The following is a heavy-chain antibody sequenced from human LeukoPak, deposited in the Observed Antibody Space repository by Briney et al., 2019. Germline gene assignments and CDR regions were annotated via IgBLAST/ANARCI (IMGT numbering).Heavy chain of an antibody. V-gene: IGHV3-7*01. Sequence: GSLRLSCTASGFTFSDYWMTWVRQAPGKGLEWVANIKQDGSEKYYVDSVKGRFTISRDNAKNSLYLQMNSLRAEDTAVYYCARVLYSGSYYLFGNDAFDIWGQGTMVTVSS. CDR3: ARVLYSGSYYLFGNDAFDI. CDR1: GFTFSDYW. J-gene: IGHJ3*02. CDR2: IKQDGSEK. D-gene: IGHD1-26*01.